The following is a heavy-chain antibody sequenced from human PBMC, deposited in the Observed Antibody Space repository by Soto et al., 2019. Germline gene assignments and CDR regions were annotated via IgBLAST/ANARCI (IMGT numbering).Heavy chain of an antibody. Sequence: QVQLVQSGAEVKKPGSSVKVSCKASGGTFTSFAISWVRQAPGQGLEWMGEIIPILATANYAQNFQGRVTITADKATTTAYMELSSLRSGDTAVYYCATMRQSRHYHLNVMDGWGQGTTITVSS. V-gene: IGHV1-69*06. CDR3: ATMRQSRHYHLNVMDG. CDR2: IIPILATA. J-gene: IGHJ6*02. D-gene: IGHD2-2*01. CDR1: GGTFTSFA.